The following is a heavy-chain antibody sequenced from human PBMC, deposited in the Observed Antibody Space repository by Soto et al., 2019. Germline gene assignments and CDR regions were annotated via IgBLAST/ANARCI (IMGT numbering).Heavy chain of an antibody. V-gene: IGHV3-23*01. Sequence: GGSLILSCAASGFTFTTYVMSWVRQAPGKGLEWVSAISGSGGSTHYANSVKGRFTISRDNSKNTLYLQMNSLRAEDTAVYYCAKGENYDFFYFEYWGQGTLVTVSS. CDR2: ISGSGGST. CDR3: AKGENYDFFYFEY. J-gene: IGHJ4*02. CDR1: GFTFTTYV. D-gene: IGHD3-3*01.